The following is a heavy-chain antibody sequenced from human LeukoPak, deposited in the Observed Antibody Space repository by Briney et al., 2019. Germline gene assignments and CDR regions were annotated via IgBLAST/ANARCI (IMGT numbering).Heavy chain of an antibody. V-gene: IGHV3-74*01. D-gene: IGHD2-15*01. J-gene: IGHJ4*02. Sequence: PGGSLRLSCAAYGFTFSSYWMHWVRHAPGKGLVWVSRINSDGSSTSYADSVKGRFTISRDNAKNTLYLQMNSLRAEDTAVYYCARDRVQYCSGGSCYSSDYWGQGTLVTVSS. CDR2: INSDGSST. CDR1: GFTFSSYW. CDR3: ARDRVQYCSGGSCYSSDY.